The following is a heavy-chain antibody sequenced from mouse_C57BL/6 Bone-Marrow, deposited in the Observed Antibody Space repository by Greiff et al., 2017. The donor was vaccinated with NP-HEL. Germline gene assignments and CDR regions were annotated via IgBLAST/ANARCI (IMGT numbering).Heavy chain of an antibody. CDR3: VRDYDYDVAMDY. J-gene: IGHJ4*01. D-gene: IGHD2-4*01. Sequence: VKLMESGAELAKPGASVKLSCKASGYTFTSYWMHWVKQRPGQGLEWIGYINPSSGYTKYNQKFKDKATLTADKSSSTAYLQLSSLTSEDSACYYCVRDYDYDVAMDYWGQGTSVTVSA. V-gene: IGHV1-7*01. CDR2: INPSSGYT. CDR1: GYTFTSYW.